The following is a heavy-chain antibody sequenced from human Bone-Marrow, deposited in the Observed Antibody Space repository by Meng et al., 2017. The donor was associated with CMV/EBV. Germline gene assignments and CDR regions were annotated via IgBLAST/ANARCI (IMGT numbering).Heavy chain of an antibody. CDR3: ARVVRTAGGMDV. CDR2: IKEDGSEK. V-gene: IGHV3-7*01. J-gene: IGHJ6*02. Sequence: GESLKISCAASGFTFSSSWMTWVRQTPGRGLEWVANIKEDGSEKYYVDSVKGRFTISRDNAKNSLYLQMNSLRAEDTAVYYCARVVRTAGGMDVWGQGTTVTVSS. CDR1: GFTFSSSW. D-gene: IGHD3-10*01.